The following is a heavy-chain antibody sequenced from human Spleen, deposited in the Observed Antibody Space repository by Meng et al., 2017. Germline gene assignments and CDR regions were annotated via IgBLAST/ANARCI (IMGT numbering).Heavy chain of an antibody. D-gene: IGHD6-19*01. J-gene: IGHJ4*02. CDR3: VKHSSDWSLDS. CDR2: ISAYNGNT. CDR1: GYTFTSYG. V-gene: IGHV1-18*01. Sequence: QVHLVQSGAEVKKPGASVKVSCKASGYTFTSYGISWVRQAPGQGLEWMGWISAYNGNTNYAQKLQGRVTMTTDTSTSTAYMELRSLRSDDSALYYCVKHSSDWSLDSWGQGTLVTVSS.